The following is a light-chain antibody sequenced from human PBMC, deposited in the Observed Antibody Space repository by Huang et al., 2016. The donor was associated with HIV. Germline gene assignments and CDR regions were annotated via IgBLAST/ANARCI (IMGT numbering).Light chain of an antibody. CDR2: GAP. V-gene: IGKV3-15*01. J-gene: IGKJ1*01. CDR3: QQYGNGPRT. CDR1: QSISNN. Sequence: IVMTQSPVTLSVSPGERATLSCRASQSISNNLAWYQQIPGQAPRLLIYGAPTSATDSPARFSGGGSGKEFTLTSSSLQAEEFAIYYWQQYGNGPRTCGKGTKVEIK.